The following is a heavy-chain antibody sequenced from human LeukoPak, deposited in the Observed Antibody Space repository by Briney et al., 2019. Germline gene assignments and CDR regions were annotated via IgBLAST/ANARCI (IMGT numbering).Heavy chain of an antibody. D-gene: IGHD3-22*01. Sequence: GGSLRLSCAASGFTVSSNYMSWVRQAPGKGLEWVSVIYSGGSTYYADSVKGRFTISRDNSKNTLYLQMNSLRAEDTAVYYCARLTYYYDSSGSPGDWFDPWGQGTLVTVSS. CDR1: GFTVSSNY. CDR3: ARLTYYYDSSGSPGDWFDP. J-gene: IGHJ5*02. CDR2: IYSGGST. V-gene: IGHV3-66*04.